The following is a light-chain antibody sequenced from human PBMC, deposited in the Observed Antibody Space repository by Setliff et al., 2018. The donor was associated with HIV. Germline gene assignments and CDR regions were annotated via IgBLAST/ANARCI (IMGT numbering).Light chain of an antibody. CDR3: SSYTTSSTYV. J-gene: IGLJ1*01. V-gene: IGLV2-14*03. Sequence: QSALPQPASVSGSPGQSITISCTGTSSDIGSYNFVSWYQQHPGKAPKLMIFDVTRRPSGVSDRFSGSKSGHTASLTISGLQAEDEADYYCSSYTTSSTYVFGTGTRSPS. CDR2: DVT. CDR1: SSDIGSYNF.